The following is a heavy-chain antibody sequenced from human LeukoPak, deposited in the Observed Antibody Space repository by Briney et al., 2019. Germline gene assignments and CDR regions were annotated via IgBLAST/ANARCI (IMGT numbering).Heavy chain of an antibody. CDR3: QAARPGGDY. CDR2: IYYSGST. V-gene: IGHV4-59*08. J-gene: IGHJ4*02. Sequence: SETLSLTCTVSGGSISSYYWSWIRQPPGKGLEWIGYIYYSGSTNYNPSLKSRVTISVDTSKNQFSLKLSSVTAAGTAVYYCQAARPGGDYWGQGTLVTVFS. CDR1: GGSISSYY. D-gene: IGHD6-6*01.